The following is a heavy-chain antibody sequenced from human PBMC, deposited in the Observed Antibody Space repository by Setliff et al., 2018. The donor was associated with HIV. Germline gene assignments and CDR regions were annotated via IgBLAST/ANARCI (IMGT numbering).Heavy chain of an antibody. V-gene: IGHV3-7*01. D-gene: IGHD3-16*01. J-gene: IGHJ4*02. CDR1: GFTFSTFW. Sequence: GGSLRLSCAASGFTFSTFWMGWVRQAPGKGREWVAHIKPDGSSKKYVDSVKGRFTISGDNAKDSLYLQMHSLRAEDTAVYYCVRWGLPYGIDAWGQGTLVTVSS. CDR3: VRWGLPYGIDA. CDR2: IKPDGSSK.